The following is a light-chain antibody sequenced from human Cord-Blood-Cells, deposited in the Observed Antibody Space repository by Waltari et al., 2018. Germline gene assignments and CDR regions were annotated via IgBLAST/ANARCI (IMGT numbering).Light chain of an antibody. J-gene: IGKJ1*01. CDR3: QQYNNSWT. V-gene: IGKV3-15*01. Sequence: EIVMTQSPATLSVSPGERATLSCRASQSVRSNLAWYQQKPGQAPRLLIYGASTRATGIPARFSGRGSGTEFTLTISSLQSEDFAVYYCQQYNNSWTFGQGTKVEIK. CDR2: GAS. CDR1: QSVRSN.